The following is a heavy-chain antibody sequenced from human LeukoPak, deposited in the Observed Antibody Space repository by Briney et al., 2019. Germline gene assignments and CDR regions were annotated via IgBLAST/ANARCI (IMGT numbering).Heavy chain of an antibody. CDR2: IKQDGSEK. CDR3: ARDRYYYGSGSPILGY. CDR1: AFTFSTYS. Sequence: GGSLRLSCAASAFTFSTYSMNWVRQAPGKGLEWVANIKQDGSEKYYVDSVKGRFTISRDNAKNSLYLQMNSPRAEDTAVYYCARDRYYYGSGSPILGYWGQGTLVTVSS. D-gene: IGHD3-10*01. V-gene: IGHV3-7*04. J-gene: IGHJ4*02.